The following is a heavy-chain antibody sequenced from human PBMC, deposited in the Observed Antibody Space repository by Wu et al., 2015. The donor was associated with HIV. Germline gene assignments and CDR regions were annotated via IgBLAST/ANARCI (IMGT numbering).Heavy chain of an antibody. Sequence: QVQLVQSGAEVKKPGASVKVSCKASGYIFTSYDINWVRQATGQGLEWMGWMNPNSGNTGYAQKFQGRVTMTRNTSISTAYMELSSLRSEDTAVYYCARAHLDIVAVIAAPEDTGYFNYWGQGTLITVSS. J-gene: IGHJ4*02. CDR1: GYIFTSYD. CDR3: ARAHLDIVAVIAAPEDTGYFNY. CDR2: MNPNSGNT. D-gene: IGHD2-15*01. V-gene: IGHV1-8*01.